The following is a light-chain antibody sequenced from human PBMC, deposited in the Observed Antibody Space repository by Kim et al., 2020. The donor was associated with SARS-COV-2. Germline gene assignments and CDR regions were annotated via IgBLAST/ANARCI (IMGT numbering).Light chain of an antibody. J-gene: IGLJ1*01. Sequence: APGKTAMVTCGGGNIGSNTVHWYQQKPGQAPVLVISHDDDRPSGTPERFSGSHSGNTATLTVSRVEAGDEADYYCQVWDGRIDKYVFGTGTKVTVL. CDR1: NIGSNT. CDR2: HDD. CDR3: QVWDGRIDKYV. V-gene: IGLV3-21*04.